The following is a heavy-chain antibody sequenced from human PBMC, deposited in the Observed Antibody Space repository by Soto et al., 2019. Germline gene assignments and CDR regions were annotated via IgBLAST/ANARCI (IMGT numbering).Heavy chain of an antibody. D-gene: IGHD3-22*01. V-gene: IGHV3-21*01. J-gene: IGHJ3*02. Sequence: GGSLRLSCAASGFTFSSYSMNWVRQAPGKGLEWVSSISSSSSYIYYADSVKGRFTISRDNAKNSLYLQMNSLRAEDTAVYYCASSPDYHDSSHDAFDIWGQGTMVTVSS. CDR1: GFTFSSYS. CDR2: ISSSSSYI. CDR3: ASSPDYHDSSHDAFDI.